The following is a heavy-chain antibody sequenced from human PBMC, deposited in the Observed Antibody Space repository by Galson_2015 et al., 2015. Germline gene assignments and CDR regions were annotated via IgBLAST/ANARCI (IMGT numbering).Heavy chain of an antibody. J-gene: IGHJ4*02. CDR1: GGSISSSSYY. Sequence: ETLSLTCTVSGGSISSSSYYWGWIRQPPGKGLEWIGSIYYSGSTYYNPSLKSRVTISVDTSKNQFSLKLSSVTAADTAVYYCARTYYYGSGSYCFPYWGQGTLVTVSS. CDR2: IYYSGST. CDR3: ARTYYYGSGSYCFPY. D-gene: IGHD3-10*01. V-gene: IGHV4-39*01.